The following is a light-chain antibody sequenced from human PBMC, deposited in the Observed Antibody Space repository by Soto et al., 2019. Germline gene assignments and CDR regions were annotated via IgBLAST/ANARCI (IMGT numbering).Light chain of an antibody. Sequence: DIQMTQSPSSLSASVGDRVTITCRASQSISSYLNWYQQKPGKAPKLLIYAASSLQSGVPSRFSGSGSGTDFTLTISSLQPEDSATYYCQQSYSTPPWTFGQGTKVDIK. V-gene: IGKV1-39*01. CDR2: AAS. CDR1: QSISSY. J-gene: IGKJ1*01. CDR3: QQSYSTPPWT.